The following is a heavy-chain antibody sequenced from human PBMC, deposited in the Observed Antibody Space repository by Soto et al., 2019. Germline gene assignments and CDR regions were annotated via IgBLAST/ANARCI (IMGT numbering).Heavy chain of an antibody. CDR3: ARIAASGIVHDFDF. D-gene: IGHD6-13*01. J-gene: IGHJ4*02. CDR1: GYTFTSYA. V-gene: IGHV1-18*01. Sequence: QVQLVQSEGEVKKPGASVKISCRASGYTFTSYAINWVRQAPGQGLEWMGWISAHSGNTNYAQKVQGRVTITTDTATSTDYIELSSLSSDDTAIYYCARIAASGIVHDFDFWGQGTLVTVSS. CDR2: ISAHSGNT.